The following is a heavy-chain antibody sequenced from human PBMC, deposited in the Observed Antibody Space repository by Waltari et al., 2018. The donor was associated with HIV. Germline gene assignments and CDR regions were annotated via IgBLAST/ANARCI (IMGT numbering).Heavy chain of an antibody. CDR3: TRAVFWSTFFSDNFFDY. J-gene: IGHJ4*02. Sequence: EVALVESGGGLVQPGGSLRLSCAASRFNFSNYWIYWVRQVPGKGWVWVSRVNGDASSTDYADSVRGRFTISRDNAKNTVFLQMDSLRAEDTAVYYCTRAVFWSTFFSDNFFDYWGQGTPLTVSS. CDR1: RFNFSNYW. CDR2: VNGDASST. V-gene: IGHV3-74*01. D-gene: IGHD3-3*01.